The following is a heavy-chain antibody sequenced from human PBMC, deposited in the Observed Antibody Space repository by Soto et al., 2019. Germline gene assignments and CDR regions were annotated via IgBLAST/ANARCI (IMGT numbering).Heavy chain of an antibody. D-gene: IGHD3-22*01. J-gene: IGHJ6*02. CDR3: ARLRDSSGFCMDV. V-gene: IGHV4-61*01. CDR2: IYNTGST. Sequence: QVQLQESGPGLVKPSETLSLTCTVSGGSASSGSYHWSWIRQPPGKGLEWIAYIYNTGSTNYNPSLKSRLTISADTSKSQFSLKLSSVSAADTAVYYCARLRDSSGFCMDVWGQGTTVTVSS. CDR1: GGSASSGSYH.